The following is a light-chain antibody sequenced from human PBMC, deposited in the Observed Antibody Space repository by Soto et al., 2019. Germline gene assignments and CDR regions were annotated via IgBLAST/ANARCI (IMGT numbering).Light chain of an antibody. Sequence: EIVLTQSPGTLSLSPGERATLSCRASQSIRSNYLAWYQQKPGQAPRFLIYGASTRATGIPARFSGSGSGTEFTLTISSLQSEDFAVYYCQQYNNWPRTFGQGTKVDIK. CDR3: QQYNNWPRT. CDR2: GAS. J-gene: IGKJ1*01. V-gene: IGKV3-15*01. CDR1: QSIRSN.